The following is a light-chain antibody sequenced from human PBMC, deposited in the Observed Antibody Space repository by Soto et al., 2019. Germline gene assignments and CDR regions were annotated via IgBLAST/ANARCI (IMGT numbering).Light chain of an antibody. CDR3: QQYNNWPRT. CDR2: GAS. J-gene: IGKJ1*01. Sequence: EIVMTQSPATLSVSPGERATLSCRASQSVSSTLAWYQQKPGQAPRLLIYGASTRATGIPARFRGSGSGTEFTLTISSLQSEDFAVDYCQQYNNWPRTFGQGTKVEIK. CDR1: QSVSST. V-gene: IGKV3-15*01.